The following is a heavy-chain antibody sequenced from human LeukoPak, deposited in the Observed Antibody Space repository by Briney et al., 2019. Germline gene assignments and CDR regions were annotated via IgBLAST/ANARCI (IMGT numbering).Heavy chain of an antibody. CDR2: IGSTSI. CDR1: GFSTSTYS. J-gene: IGHJ4*02. CDR3: ARDGPPAGAGDFDY. Sequence: PGGPLRLSCAASGFSTSTYSMGWVRQAPGKGLERVSYIGSTSIYADSVKGRFTISRDNAKNSLYLQMNSLRAEDTAVYYCARDGPPAGAGDFDYWGQGTPVTVSS. D-gene: IGHD2-2*01. V-gene: IGHV3-48*01.